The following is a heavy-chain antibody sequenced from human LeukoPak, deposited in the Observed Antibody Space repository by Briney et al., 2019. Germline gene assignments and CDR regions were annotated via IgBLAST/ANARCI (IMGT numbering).Heavy chain of an antibody. CDR1: GGTFSSYA. V-gene: IGHV1-69*05. CDR3: AREYSSGPVDY. CDR2: IIPIFGTA. Sequence: GASVKVSCKASGGTFSSYAISWVRQAPGQGLEWMGGIIPIFGTANYAQKLQGRVTMTTDTSTSTAYMELRSLRSDDTAVYYCAREYSSGPVDYWGQGTLVTVSS. J-gene: IGHJ4*02. D-gene: IGHD6-19*01.